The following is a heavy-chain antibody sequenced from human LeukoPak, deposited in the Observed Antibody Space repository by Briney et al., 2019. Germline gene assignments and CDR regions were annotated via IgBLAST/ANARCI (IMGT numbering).Heavy chain of an antibody. V-gene: IGHV3-13*01. Sequence: GGSLRLSCAASGFTFSSYDMHWVRQATGEGLEWASAIGTAGDTYYPGSVKGRFTISRENAKNSLYLQMNSLRAGDTAVYYCARGAPGPRRYYYGMDVWGQGTTVTVPS. CDR1: GFTFSSYD. CDR2: IGTAGDT. J-gene: IGHJ6*02. CDR3: ARGAPGPRRYYYGMDV.